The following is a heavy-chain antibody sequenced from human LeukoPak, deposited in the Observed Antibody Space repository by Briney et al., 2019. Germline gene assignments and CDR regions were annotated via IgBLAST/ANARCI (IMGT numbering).Heavy chain of an antibody. V-gene: IGHV4-39*01. CDR3: AAYCSSTSCYTSSFDY. D-gene: IGHD2-2*02. CDR1: GGSISNSSYY. J-gene: IGHJ4*02. CDR2: IYYSGST. Sequence: SETLSLTCTVSGGSISNSSYYWGWIRQPPGKGLEWIGGIYYSGSTYYNPSLKSRVTISVDTSKNQFSLKLSSVTAADTAVYYCAAYCSSTSCYTSSFDYWGQGTLVTVSS.